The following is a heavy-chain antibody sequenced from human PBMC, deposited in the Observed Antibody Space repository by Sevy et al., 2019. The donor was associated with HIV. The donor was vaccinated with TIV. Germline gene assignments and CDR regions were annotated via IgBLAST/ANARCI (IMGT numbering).Heavy chain of an antibody. J-gene: IGHJ4*02. CDR1: GFTFSSYT. Sequence: GGSLRLSCAASGFTFSSYTMNWVRQAPGKGLDWVSSITFLSNYIYYADSVKGRFTNSRDNAKNSVYLQMNSLRVEDTAVYYCARGGSNWPYFDYWGQGTLVTVSS. CDR2: ITFLSNYI. CDR3: ARGGSNWPYFDY. D-gene: IGHD6-13*01. V-gene: IGHV3-21*01.